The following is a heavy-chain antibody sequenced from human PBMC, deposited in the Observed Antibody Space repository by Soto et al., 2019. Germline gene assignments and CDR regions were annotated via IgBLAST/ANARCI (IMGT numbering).Heavy chain of an antibody. CDR1: GYTFTNYG. Sequence: ASVKVSCKASGYTFTNYGITWVLQAPGQGLEWMGWISAYNGNTHYTQRLQGRVTMTTDTSTSTAYMELRGLRSDDTAVYYCARVQQLVGYFYYYMDVWGKGTTVTVSS. D-gene: IGHD6-6*01. V-gene: IGHV1-18*01. CDR2: ISAYNGNT. J-gene: IGHJ6*03. CDR3: ARVQQLVGYFYYYMDV.